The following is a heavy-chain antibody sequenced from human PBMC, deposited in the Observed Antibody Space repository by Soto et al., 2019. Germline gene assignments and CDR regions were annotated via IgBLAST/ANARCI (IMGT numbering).Heavy chain of an antibody. D-gene: IGHD2-2*01. CDR1: GITFSSYT. CDR3: ARWDCSSTSCYGEDYYYGMDV. CDR2: ISFDASDK. J-gene: IGHJ6*02. Sequence: GGSLRLSCTTSGITFSSYTMHWVRQAPGKGLEWVALISFDASDKYYADSVKGRFSISRDNSKNTLFLQMDSLGPDDTAVYYCARWDCSSTSCYGEDYYYGMDVWGQGTTVTVSS. V-gene: IGHV3-30*01.